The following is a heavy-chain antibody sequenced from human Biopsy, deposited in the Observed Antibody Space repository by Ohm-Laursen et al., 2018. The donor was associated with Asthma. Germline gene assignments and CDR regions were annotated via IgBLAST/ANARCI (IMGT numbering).Heavy chain of an antibody. CDR3: ARAYGGSFFSGSFDI. Sequence: SLRLSCSASEFSVSSSYMSWVRQAPGKGLEWVSVIYNDGRAYYADSVKGRFTVSRDNSKNTLSLQMNSLRAEDTAVYYCARAYGGSFFSGSFDIWGQGTMVTVSS. V-gene: IGHV3-53*01. CDR2: IYNDGRA. CDR1: EFSVSSSY. J-gene: IGHJ3*02. D-gene: IGHD4-23*01.